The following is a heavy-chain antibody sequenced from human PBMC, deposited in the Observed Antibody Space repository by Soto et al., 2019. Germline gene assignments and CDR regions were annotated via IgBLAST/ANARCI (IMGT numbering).Heavy chain of an antibody. CDR1: GGSISSYY. CDR3: ARVKGDILTGYLHPYYYYGMDV. J-gene: IGHJ6*02. Sequence: SETLSLTCTVSGGSISSYYWSWIRQPPGKGLEWIGYIYYSGSTNYNPSLKSRVTISVDTSKNQFSLKLSSVTAADTAAYYCARVKGDILTGYLHPYYYYGMDVWGQGTTVTVSS. D-gene: IGHD3-9*01. V-gene: IGHV4-59*01. CDR2: IYYSGST.